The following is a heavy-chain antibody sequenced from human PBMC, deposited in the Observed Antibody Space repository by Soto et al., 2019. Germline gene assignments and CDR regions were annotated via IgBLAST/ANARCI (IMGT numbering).Heavy chain of an antibody. CDR2: IRSKANNYAT. J-gene: IGHJ5*02. Sequence: GGSLRLSCAASGFTFSGSAIHWVRQASGKGLEWLGLIRSKANNYATAYGASVKGRFTISRDDSKNTAYLQMNSLKTEDTAIYYCSRQMFSPDNHWGQGTLVAVSS. CDR3: SRQMFSPDNH. D-gene: IGHD3-10*02. V-gene: IGHV3-73*01. CDR1: GFTFSGSA.